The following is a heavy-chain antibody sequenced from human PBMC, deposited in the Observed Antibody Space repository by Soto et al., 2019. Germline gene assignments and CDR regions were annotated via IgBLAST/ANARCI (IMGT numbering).Heavy chain of an antibody. CDR3: ARGKLLWFGELFPHQDY. V-gene: IGHV1-8*01. CDR1: GYTFTSYD. Sequence: ASVKVSCKASGYTFTSYDINWVRQATGQGLEWMGWMNPNSGNTGYAQKFQGRVTMTRNTSISTAYMELSSLRSEDTAVYYCARGKLLWFGELFPHQDYWGQGTLVTVSS. J-gene: IGHJ4*02. CDR2: MNPNSGNT. D-gene: IGHD3-10*01.